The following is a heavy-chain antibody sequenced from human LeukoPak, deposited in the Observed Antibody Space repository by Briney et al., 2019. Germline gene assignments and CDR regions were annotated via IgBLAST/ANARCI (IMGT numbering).Heavy chain of an antibody. CDR3: ASSPASTSCYTV. Sequence: ASVKVSCKASGGAFSSYAISWVRQAPGQGLEWMGGIIPIFGTANYAQKFQGRVTITADESTSTAYMELSSLRSEDTAVYYCASSPASTSCYTVWGQGTLVTVSS. D-gene: IGHD2-2*02. CDR2: IIPIFGTA. J-gene: IGHJ4*02. V-gene: IGHV1-69*13. CDR1: GGAFSSYA.